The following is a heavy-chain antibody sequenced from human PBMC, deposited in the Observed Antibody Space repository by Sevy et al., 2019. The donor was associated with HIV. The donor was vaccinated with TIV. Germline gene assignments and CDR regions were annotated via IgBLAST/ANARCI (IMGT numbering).Heavy chain of an antibody. J-gene: IGHJ6*02. V-gene: IGHV5-51*01. Sequence: GESLKISCKGSGYSFTSYWIGWVRQMPGKGLEWMGIIYPGDSDTRYTPYFQGQVTISADKSISTAYLQWSSLKASDTAMYYYARRDHEYSSSCDYPDNGDYYNGMDVWGQGTTVTVSS. D-gene: IGHD6-6*01. CDR3: ARRDHEYSSSCDYPDNGDYYNGMDV. CDR1: GYSFTSYW. CDR2: IYPGDSDT.